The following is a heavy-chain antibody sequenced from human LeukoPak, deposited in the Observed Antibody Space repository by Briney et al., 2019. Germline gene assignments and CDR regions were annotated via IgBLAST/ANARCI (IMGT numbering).Heavy chain of an antibody. V-gene: IGHV3-33*01. CDR1: GFTFSSYG. CDR3: ARGVMYYDSSGYLFDY. D-gene: IGHD3-22*01. CDR2: IWYDGSNK. J-gene: IGHJ4*02. Sequence: PGRSLRLSCAASGFTFSSYGMHWVRQAPGKGLEWMAIIWYDGSNKYYADSVKGRFTISRDNSKNTLYLQMNSLRAEDTAVYYCARGVMYYDSSGYLFDYWGQGILVTVSS.